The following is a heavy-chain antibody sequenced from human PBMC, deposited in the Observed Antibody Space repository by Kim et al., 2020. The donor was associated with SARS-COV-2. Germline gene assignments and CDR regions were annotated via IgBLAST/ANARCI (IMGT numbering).Heavy chain of an antibody. J-gene: IGHJ4*02. Sequence: YTADPVKGRFTSSRDISKNTLYLQMNSLRAEDTAVYYCAKSLGVNTNFDYWGQGTLVTVSS. CDR3: AKSLGVNTNFDY. D-gene: IGHD1-26*01. V-gene: IGHV3-23*01.